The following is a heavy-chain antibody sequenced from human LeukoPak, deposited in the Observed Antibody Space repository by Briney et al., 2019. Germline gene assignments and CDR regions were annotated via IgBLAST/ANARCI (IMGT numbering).Heavy chain of an antibody. Sequence: GSLRLSCAASGFTFSSYAMSWVRQAPGKGLEWVSSISSNGGSTYYADSVKGGFTISRANSKSTVYLQMNSLRAEDTALYYCARDHRLAAAFDYWGQGALVTVSS. CDR1: GFTFSSYA. CDR2: ISSNGGST. D-gene: IGHD6-13*01. CDR3: ARDHRLAAAFDY. J-gene: IGHJ4*02. V-gene: IGHV3-23*01.